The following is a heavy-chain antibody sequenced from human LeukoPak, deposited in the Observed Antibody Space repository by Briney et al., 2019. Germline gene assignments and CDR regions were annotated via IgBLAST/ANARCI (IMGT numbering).Heavy chain of an antibody. Sequence: GGSLRLSCAASGFTFSSYAMSWVRQAPGKGLEWLSYISTSGSALYYADSVKGRFIMSRDNAKNSLYLQMNSLRAEDTAVYYCARRAPFYYNSWSPTHDYGMDVWGQGTTVTVSS. CDR3: ARRAPFYYNSWSPTHDYGMDV. CDR1: GFTFSSYA. V-gene: IGHV3-48*04. D-gene: IGHD3-10*01. CDR2: ISTSGSAL. J-gene: IGHJ6*02.